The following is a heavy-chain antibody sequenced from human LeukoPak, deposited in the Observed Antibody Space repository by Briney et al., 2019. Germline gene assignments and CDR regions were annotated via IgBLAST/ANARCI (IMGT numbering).Heavy chain of an antibody. V-gene: IGHV3-30-3*01. CDR1: GFTFSSYA. J-gene: IGHJ3*02. D-gene: IGHD5-12*01. CDR2: ISYDGSNK. Sequence: PGGFLRLSCAASGFTFSSYAMPWVRQAPGKGLEWVAVISYDGSNKYYADSVKGRFTISRDNSKNTLYLQMNSLRAEDTAVYYCARVKDIVATNDAFDIWGQGTMVTVSS. CDR3: ARVKDIVATNDAFDI.